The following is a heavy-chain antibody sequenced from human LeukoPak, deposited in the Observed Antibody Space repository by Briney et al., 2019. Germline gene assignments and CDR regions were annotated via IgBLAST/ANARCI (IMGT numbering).Heavy chain of an antibody. D-gene: IGHD3-3*01. CDR2: IYTSGST. CDR3: ATERITIFGVVIWTFDY. CDR1: GGSISSYY. V-gene: IGHV4-4*07. Sequence: TSETLSLTCTVSGGSISSYYWSWIRQPAGNGLEWIGRIYTSGSTNYNPSLKSRVTMSVDTSKNQFSLKLSSVTAADTAVYYCATERITIFGVVIWTFDYWGQGTLVTVSS. J-gene: IGHJ4*02.